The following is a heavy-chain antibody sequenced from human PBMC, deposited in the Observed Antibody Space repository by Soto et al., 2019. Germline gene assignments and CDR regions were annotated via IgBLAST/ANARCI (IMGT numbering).Heavy chain of an antibody. Sequence: QVQLVQSGAEVKKPGASVKVSCKASGYTFTSYAIHWVRQAPRQRLEWMGWIHAGNGDTKYSQKFQGRVTITRDTSATTDYMELSSLRSEDTAVFYCARIGAVSLDYWDQGTLVTVSS. J-gene: IGHJ4*02. CDR1: GYTFTSYA. V-gene: IGHV1-3*01. CDR3: ARIGAVSLDY. CDR2: IHAGNGDT.